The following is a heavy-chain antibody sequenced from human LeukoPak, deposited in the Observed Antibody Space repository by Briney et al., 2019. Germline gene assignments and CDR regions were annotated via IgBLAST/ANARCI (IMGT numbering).Heavy chain of an antibody. Sequence: GASLKISCNGSGYSFTSYWIGWLRQMPGKGLEWMGIIYPGDSNTRYSPSFQGQVTISADKSISTAYLQWTSLNASDTAMYYCARHGDYYGSGTFDYWGEGTLVTVSS. CDR1: GYSFTSYW. CDR2: IYPGDSNT. J-gene: IGHJ4*02. V-gene: IGHV5-51*01. CDR3: ARHGDYYGSGTFDY. D-gene: IGHD3-10*01.